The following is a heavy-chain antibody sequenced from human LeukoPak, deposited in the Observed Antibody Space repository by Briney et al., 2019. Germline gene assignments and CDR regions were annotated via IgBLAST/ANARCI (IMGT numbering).Heavy chain of an antibody. J-gene: IGHJ3*02. CDR2: ISSSSSYI. Sequence: GGSLRLSCAASGFTFSSYSMNWVRQAPGKGLEWVSSISSSSSYIYYADSVKGRFTISRDNAKNSLYLQMNSLRAEDTAVYYCARFSTVLAFDIWGQGTMVTVSS. CDR1: GFTFSSYS. CDR3: ARFSTVLAFDI. V-gene: IGHV3-21*01. D-gene: IGHD4-17*01.